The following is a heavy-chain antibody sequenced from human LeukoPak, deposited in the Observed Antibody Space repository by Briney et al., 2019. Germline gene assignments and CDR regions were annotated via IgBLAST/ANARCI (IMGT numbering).Heavy chain of an antibody. CDR1: GFTFSTYA. J-gene: IGHJ4*02. V-gene: IGHV3-23*01. CDR3: ARIPHPTYYFDS. Sequence: GGSLRLSCAASGFTFSTYAMCWVRQAPGEGLEWVSAISGSGGDTYYADSVMGRFTISRDNSRSTLYLQMNSLRAEDTAVYYCARIPHPTYYFDSWGQGTLVTVSS. CDR2: ISGSGGDT.